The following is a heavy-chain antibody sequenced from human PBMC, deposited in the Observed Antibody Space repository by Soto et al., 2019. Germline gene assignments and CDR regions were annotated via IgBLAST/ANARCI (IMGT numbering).Heavy chain of an antibody. V-gene: IGHV3-7*01. CDR1: GFTFSSYW. J-gene: IGHJ2*01. CDR3: ARHPLYYTGGIYWYFDL. CDR2: IKQDGSEK. Sequence: EVQLVESGGGLVQPGGSLRLSCAASGFTFSSYWMSWVRQAPGKGLEWVANIKQDGSEKYYVDSVKGRFTISRDNAKNSRYLQMNSLSAEDTAVYYCARHPLYYTGGIYWYFDLWGRGTLVTVSS. D-gene: IGHD7-27*01.